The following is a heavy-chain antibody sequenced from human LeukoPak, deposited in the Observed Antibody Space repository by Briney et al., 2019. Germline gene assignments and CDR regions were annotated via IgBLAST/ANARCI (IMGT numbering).Heavy chain of an antibody. CDR2: IHYSGST. J-gene: IGHJ4*02. D-gene: IGHD3-9*01. V-gene: IGHV4-59*08. CDR3: ARMGIRLFDWLPTYYFDY. CDR1: SGSISNYY. Sequence: SETLSLTCGVSSGSISNYYWSWIRQPPGKGLEWIAYIHYSGSTHYNPSLRSRATISVDTSKNQLSLKLTSVTAADTAVYYCARMGIRLFDWLPTYYFDYWGRGTLVTVSS.